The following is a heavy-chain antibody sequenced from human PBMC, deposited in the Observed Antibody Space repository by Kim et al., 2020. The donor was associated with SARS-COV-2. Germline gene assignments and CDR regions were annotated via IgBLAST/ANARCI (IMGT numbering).Heavy chain of an antibody. CDR1: GYTFTSYG. J-gene: IGHJ6*02. D-gene: IGHD3-3*01. CDR3: ARESGYDVWSGYYFYYGMDV. V-gene: IGHV1-18*01. Sequence: ASVKVSCKASGYTFTSYGISWVRQAPGQGLEWMGWISAYNGNTNYAQKLQGRVTMTTDTSTSTAYMELRSLRSDDTAVYYCARESGYDVWSGYYFYYGMDVWGQGTTVTVSS. CDR2: ISAYNGNT.